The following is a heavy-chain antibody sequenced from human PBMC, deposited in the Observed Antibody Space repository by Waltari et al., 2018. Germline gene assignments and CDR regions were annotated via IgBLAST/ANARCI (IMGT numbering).Heavy chain of an antibody. CDR3: ARDRRYSSSWYSAYPFDI. V-gene: IGHV4-38-2*02. J-gene: IGHJ3*02. Sequence: QVQLQESGPGLVKPSETLSLTCAVSGYSISSGYYWGWIRQPPGKGLEWIGSIYHSGSNYYNPSLKSRVTISVDTSKNQFSLKLSSVTAADTAVYYCARDRRYSSSWYSAYPFDIWGQGTMVTVSS. CDR1: GYSISSGYY. CDR2: IYHSGSN. D-gene: IGHD6-13*01.